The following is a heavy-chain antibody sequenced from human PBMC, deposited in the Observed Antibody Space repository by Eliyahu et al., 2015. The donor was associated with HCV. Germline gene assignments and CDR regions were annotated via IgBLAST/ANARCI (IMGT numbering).Heavy chain of an antibody. J-gene: IGHJ4*02. D-gene: IGHD1-7*01. V-gene: IGHV3-23*01. CDR3: AKVILGNWNYDSFDY. Sequence: EVQLLESGGGLVQPGGSLRLSCXASGFTFRSYAMSWVRQAPGKGLEWVSAVSGSGGSTYYADPVKGRFTISRDNSKNTLFLQMDSLRAEDTAVYYCAKVILGNWNYDSFDYWGQGTLVTVSS. CDR1: GFTFRSYA. CDR2: VSGSGGST.